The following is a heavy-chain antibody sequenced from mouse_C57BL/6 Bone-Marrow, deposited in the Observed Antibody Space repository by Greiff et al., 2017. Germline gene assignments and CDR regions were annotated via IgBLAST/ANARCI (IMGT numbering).Heavy chain of an antibody. CDR3: TNYRWVSLDV. Sequence: VQLQQSGAELVRPGASVKLSCTASGFNIKDDYMHWVKQRPEQGLEWIGWIDPENGDTEYASKFQGKATITADTSSNTAYLQLSSLTSEDTAVYYCTNYRWVSLDVWGTVTTVTVSS. CDR1: GFNIKDDY. J-gene: IGHJ1*03. CDR2: IDPENGDT. V-gene: IGHV14-4*01. D-gene: IGHD1-1*01.